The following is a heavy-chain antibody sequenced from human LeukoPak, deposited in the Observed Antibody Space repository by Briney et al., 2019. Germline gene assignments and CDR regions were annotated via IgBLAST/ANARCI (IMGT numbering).Heavy chain of an antibody. CDR1: GGSVSSGSYY. V-gene: IGHV4-61*01. J-gene: IGHJ4*02. D-gene: IGHD1-26*01. CDR3: ARESRGGSYYFDY. CDR2: IYYSGST. Sequence: SETLSLTCTVSGGSVSSGSYYWSWIRQPPGKGLEWIGYIYYSGSTNYNPSLKSRVTISVDTSKNQSSLKLSSVTAADTAVYYCARESRGGSYYFDYWGQGTLVTVSS.